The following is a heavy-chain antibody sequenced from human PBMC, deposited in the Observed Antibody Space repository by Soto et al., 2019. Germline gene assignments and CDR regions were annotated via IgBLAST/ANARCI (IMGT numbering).Heavy chain of an antibody. CDR2: ISSSSSYI. CDR3: ARVIYYDSSGSDDAFDI. J-gene: IGHJ3*02. V-gene: IGHV3-21*01. D-gene: IGHD3-22*01. CDR1: GFTFSSYS. Sequence: GGSLRLSCAASGFTFSSYSMNWVRQAPGKGLEWVSSISSSSSYIYYADSVKGRFTISRDNAKNSLYLQMNSLRAEDTAVYYCARVIYYDSSGSDDAFDIWGQGTMVTVSS.